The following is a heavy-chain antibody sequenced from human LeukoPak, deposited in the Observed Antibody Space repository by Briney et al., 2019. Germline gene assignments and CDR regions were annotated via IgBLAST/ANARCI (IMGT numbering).Heavy chain of an antibody. D-gene: IGHD3-10*01. V-gene: IGHV4-34*01. CDR1: GGSFSGYY. Sequence: SETLSLTCAVYGGSFSGYYWSWIRQPPGKGLEWIGEINHSGSTNYNPSLKSRVTISVDTSKNQFSLKLSSVTAADTAVYYCARGGWFGELWGQGTLVTVSS. CDR2: INHSGST. CDR3: ARGGWFGEL. J-gene: IGHJ4*02.